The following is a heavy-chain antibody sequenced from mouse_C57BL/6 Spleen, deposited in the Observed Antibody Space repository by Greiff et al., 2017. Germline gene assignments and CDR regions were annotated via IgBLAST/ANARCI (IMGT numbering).Heavy chain of an antibody. Sequence: VQLKQSGAELVKPGASVKLSCTASGFNIKDYYMHWVKQRTEQGLEWIGRIDPEDGETKSAPKFPGKATITADTSSNTAYLQLSSLTSEDTAVYYCARSPLYGTPLFDYWGQGTTLTVSS. CDR1: GFNIKDYY. D-gene: IGHD1-1*01. CDR2: IDPEDGET. CDR3: ARSPLYGTPLFDY. J-gene: IGHJ2*01. V-gene: IGHV14-2*01.